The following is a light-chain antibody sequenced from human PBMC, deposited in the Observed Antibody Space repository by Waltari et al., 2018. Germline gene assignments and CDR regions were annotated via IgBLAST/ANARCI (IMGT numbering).Light chain of an antibody. CDR2: GKN. CDR1: TLRNYY. V-gene: IGLV3-19*01. Sequence: SSELTQDPAVSVALGQTVRITCQGDTLRNYYANWYQQRPGQAPLLVIYGKNNRPSGLPDRFSASNSGNTASLTITGAQAEDEADYFCNSRDSSGNHLRIFGGGTKLTVL. CDR3: NSRDSSGNHLRI. J-gene: IGLJ2*01.